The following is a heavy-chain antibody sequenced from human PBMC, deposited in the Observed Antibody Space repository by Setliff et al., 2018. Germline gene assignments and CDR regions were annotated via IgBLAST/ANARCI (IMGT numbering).Heavy chain of an antibody. CDR3: ARVIKGDNGLDV. D-gene: IGHD1-26*01. J-gene: IGHJ6*02. CDR1: TNALTDSV. V-gene: IGHV1-18*01. Sequence: ASVKVSCKTSTNALTDSVVSWVRQAPGQGLEWLGWISAHNVITNYAPKFQARVTMTRDTPTNTSYMDLRSLTFDDTAMYHCARVIKGDNGLDVWGQGTTVTVSS. CDR2: ISAHNVIT.